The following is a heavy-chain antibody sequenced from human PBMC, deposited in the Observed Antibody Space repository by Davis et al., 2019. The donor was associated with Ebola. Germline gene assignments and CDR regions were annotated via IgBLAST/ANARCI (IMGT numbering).Heavy chain of an antibody. D-gene: IGHD5-18*01. V-gene: IGHV3-48*02. Sequence: GGSLRLSCAASGFTFSSYSMNWVRQAPGKGLEWVSSISSSSSTIYYADSVKGRFTISRDNAKNSLYLQMNSLRDEDTAVYYCARVGIQLWSWSYFDYWGQGTLVTVSS. CDR2: ISSSSSTI. J-gene: IGHJ4*02. CDR1: GFTFSSYS. CDR3: ARVGIQLWSWSYFDY.